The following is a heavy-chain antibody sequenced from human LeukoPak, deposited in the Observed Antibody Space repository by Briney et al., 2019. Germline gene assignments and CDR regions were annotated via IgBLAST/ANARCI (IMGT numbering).Heavy chain of an antibody. Sequence: GGSLRLSCAASGFTFSSYWMTWVRQAPGKGLEWVANIGEDGSEKYYVDSVKGRFTISRDNAKNSLYLQMNSLRAEDTAVYYCARARGLGPAGWFDPWGQGTLVIVSS. V-gene: IGHV3-7*03. CDR1: GFTFSSYW. J-gene: IGHJ5*02. CDR2: IGEDGSEK. D-gene: IGHD3-10*01. CDR3: ARARGLGPAGWFDP.